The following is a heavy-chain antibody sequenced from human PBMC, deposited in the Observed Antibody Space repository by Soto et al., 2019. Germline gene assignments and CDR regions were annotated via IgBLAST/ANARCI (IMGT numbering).Heavy chain of an antibody. V-gene: IGHV3-23*01. CDR1: GFTFSNYA. CDR2: LSGSGDNT. D-gene: IGHD1-26*01. CDR3: AKDRVSGSYSALDY. J-gene: IGHJ4*02. Sequence: EVQLLESGGGLVQPGGSLRLSCAASGFTFSNYAMSWVRQAPGQGLEWVSVLSGSGDNTYYADSVKGRFTISRDNSKNPLYLQMNSLRAEDTAFYYCAKDRVSGSYSALDYWGQGTLVTVSS.